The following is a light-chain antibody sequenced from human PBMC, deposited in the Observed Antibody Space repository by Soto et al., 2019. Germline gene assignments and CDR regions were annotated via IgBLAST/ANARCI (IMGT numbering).Light chain of an antibody. CDR1: QSVSSSY. CDR2: GAS. Sequence: EILFTQSPGTLSLSPGERATLSCRASQSVSSSYLAWYQQKPGQAPRLLIYGASTRDTGIPDRFSGSGSGTEFTLTISRLQSEDFEVYYCQHYNNWLGAFGGGTKVDIK. J-gene: IGKJ4*01. V-gene: IGKV3-20*01. CDR3: QHYNNWLGA.